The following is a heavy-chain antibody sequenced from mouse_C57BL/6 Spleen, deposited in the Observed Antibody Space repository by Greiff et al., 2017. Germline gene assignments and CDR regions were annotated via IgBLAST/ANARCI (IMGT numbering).Heavy chain of an antibody. CDR2: IDPEDGET. CDR1: GFNINDSY. V-gene: IGHV14-2*01. Sequence: EVLLVESGAELVKPGASVKLSCTASGFNINDSYMHWVKQRTEQGLEWIGRIDPEDGETKYGPKFQGKATITADTSSNTAYLQLSSLTSEDTAVYYCARDGGTNFDNWGQGTTLTVAS. D-gene: IGHD3-3*01. CDR3: ARDGGTNFDN. J-gene: IGHJ2*01.